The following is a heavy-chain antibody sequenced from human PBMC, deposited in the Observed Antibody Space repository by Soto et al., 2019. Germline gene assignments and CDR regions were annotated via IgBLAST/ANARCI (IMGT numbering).Heavy chain of an antibody. CDR1: GGTFSSYA. CDR2: IIPIFGTA. V-gene: IGHV1-69*01. CDR3: AREGAFYGDYVPSGSL. J-gene: IGHJ4*02. D-gene: IGHD4-17*01. Sequence: QVQLVQSGAEVKKPGSSVKVSCKASGGTFSSYAISWVRQAPGQGLEWMGGIIPIFGTANYAQKFQGRFTITADESTSTAYMERSSLRSEDTAVYYCAREGAFYGDYVPSGSLWGQGTLVTVSS.